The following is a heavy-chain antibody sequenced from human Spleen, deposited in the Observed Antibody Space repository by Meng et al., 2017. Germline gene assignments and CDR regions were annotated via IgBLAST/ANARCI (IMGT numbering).Heavy chain of an antibody. CDR3: AREYDILTGPEGFDP. J-gene: IGHJ5*02. D-gene: IGHD3-9*01. V-gene: IGHV1-46*01. CDR2: IKPSGGST. CDR1: GYTFTSYY. Sequence: ASVKVSCKASGYTFTSYYMHWVRQAPGQGLEWMGIIKPSGGSTSYAQKCQGRVTLTRDTSTSTGYMELSRLRSEDTAVYYCAREYDILTGPEGFDPWGQGTLVTVSS.